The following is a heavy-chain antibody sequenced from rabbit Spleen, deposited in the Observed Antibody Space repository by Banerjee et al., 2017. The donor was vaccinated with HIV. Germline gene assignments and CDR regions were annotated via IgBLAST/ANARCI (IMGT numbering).Heavy chain of an antibody. V-gene: IGHV1S40*01. CDR3: ARDTGSSFSSYGMDL. Sequence: QSLEESGGDLVKPGASLTLTCTASGFSSSSSDYMCWVRQAPGKGLEWISCIAGGSGGFTYSATWAKGRFTCSKTSSTTVTLQMTSLTVADTAAYFCARDTGSSFSSYGMDLWGPGTLVTVS. CDR2: IAGGSGGFT. CDR1: GFSSSSSDY. D-gene: IGHD8-1*01. J-gene: IGHJ6*01.